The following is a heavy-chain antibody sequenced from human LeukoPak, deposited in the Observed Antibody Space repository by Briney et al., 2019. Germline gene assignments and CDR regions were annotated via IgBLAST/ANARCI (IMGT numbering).Heavy chain of an antibody. CDR1: GFTFSSDS. Sequence: PGGSLRLSCAASGFTFSSDSMNWVRQGPGKGLEWVSFISGSSGVIYYADSVKGRFTISRDNAKNSLYLQMNSLRAEDTAVYYCAKTIVGSNVFDIWGQGTLVTVSS. D-gene: IGHD1-26*01. CDR3: AKTIVGSNVFDI. J-gene: IGHJ3*02. CDR2: ISGSSGVI. V-gene: IGHV3-48*01.